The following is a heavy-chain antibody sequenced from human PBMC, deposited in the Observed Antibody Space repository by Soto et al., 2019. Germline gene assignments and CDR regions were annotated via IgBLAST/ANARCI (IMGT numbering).Heavy chain of an antibody. V-gene: IGHV4-59*01. J-gene: IGHJ6*03. CDR2: IYYSGST. D-gene: IGHD4-17*01. Sequence: QVQLQESGPGLVKPSETLSLTCTVSGGSISSYYWSWIRQPPGKGLEWIGYIYYSGSTNYNPSLKSRVTISVDTSKNQFSLKLSSVTAADTAVYYCARGRGYGDYVYYYYMDVWGKGTTVTVSS. CDR3: ARGRGYGDYVYYYYMDV. CDR1: GGSISSYY.